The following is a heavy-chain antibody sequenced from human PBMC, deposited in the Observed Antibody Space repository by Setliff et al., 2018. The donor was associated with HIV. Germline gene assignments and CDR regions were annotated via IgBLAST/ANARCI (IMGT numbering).Heavy chain of an antibody. V-gene: IGHV4-38-2*02. Sequence: SETLSLTCAVSGYSIRSGYYWGWIRQPPGKGLEWIGSIYHSGSTYYNPSLKSRVTISVDTSKNQFSLKLSSVTAADTAVYYCARDPHYFDTSGYYSYFYFDYWGHGTLVTVSS. D-gene: IGHD3-22*01. J-gene: IGHJ4*01. CDR3: ARDPHYFDTSGYYSYFYFDY. CDR2: IYHSGST. CDR1: GYSIRSGYY.